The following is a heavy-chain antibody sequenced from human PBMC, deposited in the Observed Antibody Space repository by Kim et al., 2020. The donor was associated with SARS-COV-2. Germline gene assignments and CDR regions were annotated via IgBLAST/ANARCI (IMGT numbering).Heavy chain of an antibody. V-gene: IGHV3-15*01. CDR2: IKSKTDGGTT. D-gene: IGHD6-13*01. J-gene: IGHJ6*02. CDR3: SRGAYSITYYYGMDV. CDR1: GFTFSNAW. Sequence: GGSLRLSCAASGFTFSNAWMSWVRQAPGKGLEWVGRIKSKTDGGTTDYAAPVKGRFTISRDDSKNTLYLQMNSLKTEDTAVYYCSRGAYSITYYYGMDVWGQGTTVTVSS.